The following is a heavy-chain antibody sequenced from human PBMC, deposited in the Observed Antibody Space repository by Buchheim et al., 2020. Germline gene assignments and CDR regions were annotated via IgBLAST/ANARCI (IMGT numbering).Heavy chain of an antibody. V-gene: IGHV3-23*01. CDR2: ISGSGGST. Sequence: EVQLLESGGGLVQPGGSLRLSCVASGFTFSSYAMRWVRQAPGKGLEWVSGISGSGGSTYYADSVKGRFTLSRDNSKNTLFLQINSLRVEDTAVYYFAKGASPQYSCSSYFYYYIDVWGKGTT. D-gene: IGHD6-6*01. J-gene: IGHJ6*03. CDR1: GFTFSSYA. CDR3: AKGASPQYSCSSYFYYYIDV.